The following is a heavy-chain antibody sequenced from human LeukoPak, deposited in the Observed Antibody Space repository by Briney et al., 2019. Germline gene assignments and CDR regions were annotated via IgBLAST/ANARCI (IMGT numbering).Heavy chain of an antibody. Sequence: GGSLRLSCAASGFTFSSYAMSWVRQAPGKGLEWVSAISGSGGSTYYADSVKGRFTISRDNSKNTLYLQMNSLRAEDTAVYYCANSWEVRGLFDCWGQGTLVTVSS. V-gene: IGHV3-23*01. CDR1: GFTFSSYA. CDR2: ISGSGGST. D-gene: IGHD1-26*01. J-gene: IGHJ4*02. CDR3: ANSWEVRGLFDC.